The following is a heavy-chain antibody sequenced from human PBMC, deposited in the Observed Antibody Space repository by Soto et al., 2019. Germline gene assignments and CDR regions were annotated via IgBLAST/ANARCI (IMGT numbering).Heavy chain of an antibody. Sequence: GGSLRLSCAASGFTFINYAMTWVRQAPWEGLEWVSTISGNGANTHYADSVKGRFSISRDNSKNTLYIQMNSLRADDTAVYYCAKDYGSSRYFFDYWGQGALVTVSS. CDR1: GFTFINYA. D-gene: IGHD6-19*01. CDR3: AKDYGSSRYFFDY. CDR2: ISGNGANT. V-gene: IGHV3-23*01. J-gene: IGHJ4*02.